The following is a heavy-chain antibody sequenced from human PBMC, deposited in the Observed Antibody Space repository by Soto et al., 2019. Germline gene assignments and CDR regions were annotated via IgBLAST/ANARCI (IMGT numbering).Heavy chain of an antibody. Sequence: QVQLVESGGGLVKPGGSLRLSCAASGFTFSDYYMSWIRQAPGKGLEWVSYISSSSIYTNYADSVKGRFTISRDNAKNSLYLQMNSLRAEDTAVYYCARMYDYGSGEHNWFDPWGQGTLVTVSS. CDR2: ISSSSIYT. D-gene: IGHD3-10*01. V-gene: IGHV3-11*05. CDR1: GFTFSDYY. J-gene: IGHJ5*02. CDR3: ARMYDYGSGEHNWFDP.